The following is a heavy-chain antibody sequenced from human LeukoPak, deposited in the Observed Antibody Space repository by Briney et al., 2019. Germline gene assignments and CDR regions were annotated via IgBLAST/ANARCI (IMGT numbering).Heavy chain of an antibody. CDR2: IIPIFGTA. CDR1: GGTFSSYA. CDR3: ARGLGDDFWSGRWFDP. D-gene: IGHD3-3*01. J-gene: IGHJ5*02. V-gene: IGHV1-69*13. Sequence: GASVKVSFKASGGTFSSYAISWVRQAPGQGLEWMGGIIPIFGTANYAQKFQGRVTITADESTSTAYMELSSLRSEDTAVYYCARGLGDDFWSGRWFDPWGQGTLVTVSS.